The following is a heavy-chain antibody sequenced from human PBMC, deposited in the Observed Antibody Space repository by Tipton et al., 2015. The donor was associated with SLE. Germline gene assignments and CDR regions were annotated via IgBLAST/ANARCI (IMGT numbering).Heavy chain of an antibody. CDR1: GYTFTDFY. J-gene: IGHJ5*02. V-gene: IGHV1-2*02. D-gene: IGHD3-10*01. CDR3: ARGGLARDVILHFDH. Sequence: QVQLVQSGAEVKKPGASLNVSCKASGYTFTDFYFHWVRQAPGQGLEYMGWINPTTGRTDNAQKFQGRVTMTRDTSSSTIYMEMSSLTSDDTAVYYCARGGLARDVILHFDHWGQGIMVTVSS. CDR2: INPTTGRT.